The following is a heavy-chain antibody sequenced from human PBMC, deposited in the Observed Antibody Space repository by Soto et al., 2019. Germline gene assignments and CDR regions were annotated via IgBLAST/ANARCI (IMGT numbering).Heavy chain of an antibody. J-gene: IGHJ4*02. D-gene: IGHD1-7*01. V-gene: IGHV5-51*01. CDR3: VTTRDGTTFFPH. CDR1: GYTFNSFW. CDR2: MFPWTSDT. Sequence: PGASLKISCQGSGYTFNSFWIGWVRQMPGEGLEWMGLMFPWTSDTRYSPSFQGHVSISVDRSTGTGYLQWSSLKASDTAMYYCVTTRDGTTFFPHWGQGTPVTVSS.